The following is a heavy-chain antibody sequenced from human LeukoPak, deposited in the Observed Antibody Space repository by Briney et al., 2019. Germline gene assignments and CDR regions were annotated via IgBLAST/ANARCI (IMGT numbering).Heavy chain of an antibody. CDR2: INWNGGST. CDR1: GFTFDDYG. CDR3: ARSRPSRMGVVVVGYDYGMDV. J-gene: IGHJ6*02. Sequence: GGSLRLSCAASGFTFDDYGMSWVRQAPGKGLEWVSGINWNGGSTGYADSVKGRFTISRDNAKNSLYLKMHSLRAEGTAVYDCARSRPSRMGVVVVGYDYGMDVWGQGTTVTVSS. V-gene: IGHV3-20*01. D-gene: IGHD2-15*01.